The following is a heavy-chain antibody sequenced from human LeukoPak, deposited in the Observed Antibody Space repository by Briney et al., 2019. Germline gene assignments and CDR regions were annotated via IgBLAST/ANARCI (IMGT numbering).Heavy chain of an antibody. Sequence: GESLKISCKGSGYTFTSYWIGWVRQMPGKGLEWMGIIYPGDSDTRYCPSFQGQVTISADKSITTAYLHWGSLTASDTAMYYCARLSDGYNDYWGQGTLVTVSS. D-gene: IGHD5-24*01. CDR1: GYTFTSYW. V-gene: IGHV5-51*01. CDR3: ARLSDGYNDY. J-gene: IGHJ4*02. CDR2: IYPGDSDT.